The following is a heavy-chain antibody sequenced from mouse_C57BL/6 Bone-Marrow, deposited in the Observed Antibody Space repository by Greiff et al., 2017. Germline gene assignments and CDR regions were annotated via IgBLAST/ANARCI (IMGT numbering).Heavy chain of an antibody. CDR3: ARFGNYGSSSWFAY. D-gene: IGHD1-1*01. Sequence: QVQLQQSGAELARPGASVKLSCKASGYTFTSYGISWVKQRTGQGLEWIGEIYPRSGNTYYNEKFKGKATLTADKSSSTAYMELRSLTSEDSAVYFCARFGNYGSSSWFAYWGQGTLVTVSA. J-gene: IGHJ3*01. CDR1: GYTFTSYG. V-gene: IGHV1-81*01. CDR2: IYPRSGNT.